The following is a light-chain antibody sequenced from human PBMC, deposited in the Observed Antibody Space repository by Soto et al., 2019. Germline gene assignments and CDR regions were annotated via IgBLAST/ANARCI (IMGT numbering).Light chain of an antibody. CDR2: RAS. CDR3: LQYHNLWA. J-gene: IGKJ1*01. V-gene: IGKV3-15*01. CDR1: QYIYSN. Sequence: EIVMTQSPATLSVSPGERATPSCRASQYIYSNVAWYQHRPGQAPRLLIYRASTRATGIPARFSGSGSGTEFTLTISSLQSEDFTVYSCLQYHNLWAFGQGTKVDIK.